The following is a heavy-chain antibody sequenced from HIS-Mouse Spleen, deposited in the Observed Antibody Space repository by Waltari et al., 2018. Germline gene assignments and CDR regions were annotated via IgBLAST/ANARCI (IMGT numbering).Heavy chain of an antibody. CDR1: AFTFSSYW. D-gene: IGHD1-1*01. CDR2: INSDGSST. J-gene: IGHJ3*02. CDR3: ARDLELDAFDI. Sequence: EVQLVESGGGLVQPGGSLRLSRPASAFTFSSYWMHWVRQAPGKGLVWVSRINSDGSSTSYADSVKGRFTISRDNAKNTLYLQMNSLRAEDTAVYYCARDLELDAFDIWGQGTMVTVSS. V-gene: IGHV3-74*01.